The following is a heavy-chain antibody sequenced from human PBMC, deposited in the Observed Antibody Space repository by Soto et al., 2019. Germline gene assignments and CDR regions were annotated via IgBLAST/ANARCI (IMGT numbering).Heavy chain of an antibody. CDR3: ARRGLEYSSGRIEVVFDY. D-gene: IGHD6-19*01. V-gene: IGHV4-39*01. J-gene: IGHJ4*02. Sequence: PSWCMALARAVCGGCVSSRRDDWGWIRQPPGKGLEWIGSIYYSGSTYYSPSLKSRVTISVDTSKNQFSLKLSSVTAADTAVYYCARRGLEYSSGRIEVVFDYWGQGTLVTVSS. CDR2: IYYSGST. CDR1: GGCVSSRRDD.